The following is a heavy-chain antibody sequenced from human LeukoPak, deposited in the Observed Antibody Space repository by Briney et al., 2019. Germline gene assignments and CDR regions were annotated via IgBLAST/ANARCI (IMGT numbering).Heavy chain of an antibody. CDR3: ARLTGDGYYGMDV. D-gene: IGHD7-27*01. J-gene: IGHJ6*02. V-gene: IGHV3-23*01. Sequence: RAGGSLRLSCAASGFTFSTYAMSWVRQAPGKGLEWVSAVSGSGGTTHYADSVKGRFTISRDNSENTLSLQMKSLRDEDTAVYYCARLTGDGYYGMDVWGQGTTVTVSS. CDR2: VSGSGGTT. CDR1: GFTFSTYA.